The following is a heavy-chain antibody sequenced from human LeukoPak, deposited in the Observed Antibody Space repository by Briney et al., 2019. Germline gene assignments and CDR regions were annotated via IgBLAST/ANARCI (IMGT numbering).Heavy chain of an antibody. CDR2: ISSSSSYI. J-gene: IGHJ4*02. CDR3: ARGKPGYSYAPPFDY. V-gene: IGHV3-21*01. D-gene: IGHD5-18*01. Sequence: PGGSLRLSCAASGFTFSSYSMNWVRQAPGKGLEWVSSISSSSSYIYYADSVKGRFTISRDNAKNSLYLQMNSLRAEDTAVYYCARGKPGYSYAPPFDYWGQGTLVTVSS. CDR1: GFTFSSYS.